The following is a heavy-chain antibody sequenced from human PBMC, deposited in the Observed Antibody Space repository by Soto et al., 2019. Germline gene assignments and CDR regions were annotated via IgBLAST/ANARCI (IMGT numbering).Heavy chain of an antibody. CDR2: IGNSGDNI. J-gene: IGHJ4*02. CDR1: GFTFRTNR. V-gene: IGHV3-23*01. CDR3: AKFGMATTKRSPPYYIDY. Sequence: SLRLSCSASGFTFRTNRMSWVRQGPGKGLESVAVIGNSGDNIYYAASVKGRFSISRDNSKNTLYLQMNSLRAEDTAVYYCAKFGMATTKRSPPYYIDYWGQGALVTVSS. D-gene: IGHD1-1*01.